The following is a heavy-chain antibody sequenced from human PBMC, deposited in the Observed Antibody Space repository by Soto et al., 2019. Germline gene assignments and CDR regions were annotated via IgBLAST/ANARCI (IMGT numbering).Heavy chain of an antibody. D-gene: IGHD6-25*01. CDR1: GYTFTSYD. CDR3: ARGKVKRLAPLFDY. CDR2: MNPNSGNT. J-gene: IGHJ4*02. Sequence: QVPLVQSGAEVKKPGASVKVSCKASGYTFTSYDINWVRQATGQGLEWMGWMNPNSGNTGYAQKFQGRVTMTRNTSISTAYMELSSLRSEDTAVYYCARGKVKRLAPLFDYWGQGTLVTVSS. V-gene: IGHV1-8*01.